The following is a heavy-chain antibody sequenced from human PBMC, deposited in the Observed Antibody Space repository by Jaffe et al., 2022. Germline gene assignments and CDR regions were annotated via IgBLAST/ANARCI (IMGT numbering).Heavy chain of an antibody. V-gene: IGHV3-53*02. CDR1: GFTVSSNY. Sequence: EVQLVETGGGLIQPGGSLRLSCAASGFTVSSNYMSWVRQAPGKGLEWVSVIYSGGSTYYADSVKGRFTISRDNSKNTLYLQMNSLRAEDTAVYYCARGQGDQLPDSYYYYYMDVWGKGTTVTVSS. J-gene: IGHJ6*03. CDR3: ARGQGDQLPDSYYYYYMDV. CDR2: IYSGGST. D-gene: IGHD2-2*01.